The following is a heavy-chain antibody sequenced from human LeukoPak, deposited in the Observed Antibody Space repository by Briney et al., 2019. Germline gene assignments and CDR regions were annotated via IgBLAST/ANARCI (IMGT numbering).Heavy chain of an antibody. J-gene: IGHJ4*02. CDR3: ARGGSYYDILTGI. CDR1: GGSISSYY. Sequence: PSETLSLTCTVSGGSISSYYWSWIRQPPGKGLEWIGYIYYSGSTNYNPSLKSRVTISVDTSKNQFSLKLSSVTAADTAVYYCARGGSYYDILTGIWGQGTLVTVSS. V-gene: IGHV4-59*01. D-gene: IGHD3-9*01. CDR2: IYYSGST.